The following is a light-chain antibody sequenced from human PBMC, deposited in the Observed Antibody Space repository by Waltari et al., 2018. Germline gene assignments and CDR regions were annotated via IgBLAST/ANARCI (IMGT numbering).Light chain of an antibody. CDR3: GSYAGSTGWV. J-gene: IGLJ3*02. CDR1: SSDLGGYNH. V-gene: IGLV2-8*01. CDR2: EVN. Sequence: QSALTQPPSASGSPGQSVTISCTGTSSDLGGYNHVSWYQQYPGKAPKLMIYEVNKRPSGVPDRFSGSKSGNTASLIVSGLQADDEADYHCGSYAGSTGWVFGGGTKLTVL.